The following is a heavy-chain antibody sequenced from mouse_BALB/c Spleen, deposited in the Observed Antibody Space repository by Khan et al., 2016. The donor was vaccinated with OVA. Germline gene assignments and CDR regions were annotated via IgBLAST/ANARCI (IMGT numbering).Heavy chain of an antibody. V-gene: IGHV9-3-1*01. J-gene: IGHJ4*01. CDR1: GYTFTNSG. CDR3: ARPPYFSYVLDY. CDR2: INTYTGEP. D-gene: IGHD2-10*01. Sequence: QIQLVQSGPELKKPGETVKITCKASGYTFTNSGMNWVKQAPGKGLKWMGWINTYTGEPTYADDFKGRFAFSLETSASTAYLQINNLKCEDTATYFCARPPYFSYVLDYWGQGTSVTVSS.